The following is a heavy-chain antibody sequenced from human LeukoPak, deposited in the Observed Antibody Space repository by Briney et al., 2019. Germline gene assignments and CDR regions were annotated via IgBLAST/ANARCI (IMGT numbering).Heavy chain of an antibody. CDR2: ISGSGGST. J-gene: IGHJ4*02. CDR1: GFTFSSYA. D-gene: IGHD3-22*01. V-gene: IGHV3-23*01. Sequence: GGSLRLSCAASGFTFSSYAMSWVRQAPGKGLEWVSAISGSGGSTYYADSVKGRFTISRDNSKNTLYLQMNSLRAEDTAVYYCAKDKTISYYYDSSGEGIDYWGQGTLVTVSS. CDR3: AKDKTISYYYDSSGEGIDY.